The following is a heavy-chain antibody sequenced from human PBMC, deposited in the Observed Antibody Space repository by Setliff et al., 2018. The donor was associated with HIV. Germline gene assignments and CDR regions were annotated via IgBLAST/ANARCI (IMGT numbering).Heavy chain of an antibody. Sequence: SETLSLTCTVSGGSINSTSYYWGWIRQPPGNGLEWIGSIYHTRSTYYKPSLKSRVTISVDTSKNQFSRRLSSVAAGDTAVYYCARSIVPVASGYYYFEYWGQGTLVTVSS. CDR3: ARSIVPVASGYYYFEY. CDR2: IYHTRST. D-gene: IGHD3-3*01. V-gene: IGHV4-39*01. CDR1: GGSINSTSYY. J-gene: IGHJ4*02.